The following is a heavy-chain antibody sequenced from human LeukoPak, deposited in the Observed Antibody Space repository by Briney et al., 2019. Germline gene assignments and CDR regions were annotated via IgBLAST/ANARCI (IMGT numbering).Heavy chain of an antibody. Sequence: SVKVSCKASGGTFSSYAISWVRQAPGQGLEWMGGIIPIFGTANYAQKFQGRVTITTDESTSTAYMELSSLRSEDTAVYYCARRGLYDSSGYYANWYFDLWGRGTLVTVSS. CDR3: ARRGLYDSSGYYANWYFDL. V-gene: IGHV1-69*05. J-gene: IGHJ2*01. D-gene: IGHD3-22*01. CDR1: GGTFSSYA. CDR2: IIPIFGTA.